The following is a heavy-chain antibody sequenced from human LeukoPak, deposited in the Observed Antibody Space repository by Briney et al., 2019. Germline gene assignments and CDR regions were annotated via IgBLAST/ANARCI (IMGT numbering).Heavy chain of an antibody. J-gene: IGHJ4*02. V-gene: IGHV3-9*03. CDR1: GFTFDDYA. CDR3: AKDIDSGFSGTPCYFDY. D-gene: IGHD2/OR15-2a*01. Sequence: GGSLRRSCAASGFTFDDYAMHWVRQAPGKGLEWVSGISWNSGSIGYADSVKGRFTISRDNAKNSLYLQMNSLRAEDMALYYCAKDIDSGFSGTPCYFDYWGQGTLVTVS. CDR2: ISWNSGSI.